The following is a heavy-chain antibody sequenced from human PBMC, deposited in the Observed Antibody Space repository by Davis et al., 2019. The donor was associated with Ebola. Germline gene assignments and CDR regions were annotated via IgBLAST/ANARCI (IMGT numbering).Heavy chain of an antibody. Sequence: MPSETLSLTCNVSGGPISCCYWSWIRQPPGKGLEWIGYIYSSGNTNSNPSLKSRVTISVDTSKNQFSLKLRSVTAADTAVYYCAREHGGNSDWGQGTLVSVST. CDR3: AREHGGNSD. CDR2: IYSSGNT. D-gene: IGHD4-23*01. V-gene: IGHV4-59*01. J-gene: IGHJ4*02. CDR1: GGPISCCY.